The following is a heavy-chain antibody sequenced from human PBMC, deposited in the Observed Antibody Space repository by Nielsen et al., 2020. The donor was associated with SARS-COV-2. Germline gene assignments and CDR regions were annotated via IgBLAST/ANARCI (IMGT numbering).Heavy chain of an antibody. D-gene: IGHD1-7*01. CDR1: GGAITSGTYY. Sequence: SETLSLTCTVSGGAITSGTYYWSWVRQHPGKGLQWIGYVYHGGITYYNPSLESRTTIAVDTSKNQFSLRLNSVTAEDTAVYYCARVLRITGTSDAFDIWGQGTMVTVSS. CDR2: VYHGGIT. CDR3: ARVLRITGTSDAFDI. V-gene: IGHV4-31*03. J-gene: IGHJ3*02.